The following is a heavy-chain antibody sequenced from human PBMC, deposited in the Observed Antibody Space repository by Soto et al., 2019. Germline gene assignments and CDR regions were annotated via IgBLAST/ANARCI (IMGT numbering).Heavy chain of an antibody. CDR2: ISYDGITQ. V-gene: IGHV3-30-3*01. Sequence: QVQLVESGGGVVQPGRSLRLSCAASGFTFNTYATYWVRQAPGKGLDWVAVISYDGITQYYADSVKGRFTISRDNSKNSLYLQMNSLRPEDTAVYYCAGGVAIRLLSYCRGWHDYFDYWGQGTLVTVSS. D-gene: IGHD6-19*01. J-gene: IGHJ4*02. CDR1: GFTFNTYA. CDR3: AGGVAIRLLSYCRGWHDYFDY.